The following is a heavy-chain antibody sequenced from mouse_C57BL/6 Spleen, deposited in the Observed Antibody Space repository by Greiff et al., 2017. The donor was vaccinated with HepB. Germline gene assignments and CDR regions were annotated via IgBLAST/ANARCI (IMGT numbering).Heavy chain of an antibody. CDR1: GYTFTDYY. CDR3: ARSPVVATDY. CDR2: IYPGSGNT. Sequence: VQLQQSGAELVRPGASVKLSCKASGYTFTDYYINWVKQRPGQGLEWIARIYPGSGNTYYNEKFKGKATLTAEKSSSTAYMQLSSLTSEDSAVYFCARSPVVATDYWGQGTTLTVSS. V-gene: IGHV1-76*01. J-gene: IGHJ2*01. D-gene: IGHD1-1*01.